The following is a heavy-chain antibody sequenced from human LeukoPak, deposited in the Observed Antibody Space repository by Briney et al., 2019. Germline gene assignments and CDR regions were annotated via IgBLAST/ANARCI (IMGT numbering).Heavy chain of an antibody. CDR1: GGSFSGYY. V-gene: IGHV4-34*01. D-gene: IGHD2-2*01. Sequence: PSETLCLTCAVYGGSFSGYYWSWIRQPPGEGLEWIGEINHSGSTNYNPSLKSRVTISVDTSKNQFSLKLSSVTAADTAVYYCARGGGRYCSSTSCYVGYWGQGTLVTVSS. CDR3: ARGGGRYCSSTSCYVGY. CDR2: INHSGST. J-gene: IGHJ4*02.